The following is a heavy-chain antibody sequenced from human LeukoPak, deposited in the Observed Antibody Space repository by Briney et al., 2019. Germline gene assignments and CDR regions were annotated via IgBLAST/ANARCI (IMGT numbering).Heavy chain of an antibody. CDR2: ISGYNGHT. J-gene: IGHJ6*02. V-gene: IGHV1-18*01. CDR3: ATGSITMIRGTIFFYYGVDV. CDR1: GYTLTTYA. Sequence: ASVKVSCKASGYTLTTYAVTWVRQASGQGLEWMGWISGYNGHTSYAQKFQGRVTMTTDTSTSAAYMDLRSLRSDDTAVYYCATGSITMIRGTIFFYYGVDVWGQGTTVTVSS. D-gene: IGHD3-10*01.